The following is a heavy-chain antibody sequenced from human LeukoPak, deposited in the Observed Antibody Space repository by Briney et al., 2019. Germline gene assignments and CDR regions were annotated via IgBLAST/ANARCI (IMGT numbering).Heavy chain of an antibody. J-gene: IGHJ3*01. Sequence: PGGSLRLSCAASGFTFSSYAMSWVRQAPGKGLEWVSAISGGGGSTYYADSVKGRFTISRDNSKNTLYLQMNSLIAADTAVYYCAKFYYGSGSYYFGYAFHLWRQGPMVTVPS. CDR1: GFTFSSYA. D-gene: IGHD3-10*01. V-gene: IGHV3-23*01. CDR2: ISGGGGST. CDR3: AKFYYGSGSYYFGYAFHL.